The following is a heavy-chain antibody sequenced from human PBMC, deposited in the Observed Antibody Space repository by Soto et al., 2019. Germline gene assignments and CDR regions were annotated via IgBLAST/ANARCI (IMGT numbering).Heavy chain of an antibody. D-gene: IGHD6-19*01. CDR2: IYYTGST. Sequence: PSETLSLTCTVSGGSISGYYWVWIRQPPGKRLERIGYIYYTGSTDYSPSLKSRVTISVETSKNQFYLKLTSVTAADTAVYYCARAAAGTYGVFDYRAQRMSVTVSS. J-gene: IGHJ4*02. CDR3: ARAAAGTYGVFDY. V-gene: IGHV4-59*01. CDR1: GGSISGYY.